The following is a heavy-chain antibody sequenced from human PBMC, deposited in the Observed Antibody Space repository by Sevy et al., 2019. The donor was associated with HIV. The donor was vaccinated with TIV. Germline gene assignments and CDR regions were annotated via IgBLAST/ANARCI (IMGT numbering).Heavy chain of an antibody. V-gene: IGHV4-59*01. Sequence: SETLSLTCTVSGDPISNYYWSWIRQSPGKGLEWIGYLFYSGSTNYNPSLKSRVTISVDTTKNQVSLKVRSVTAADTAVYYCARGIAAPRGMDVWGQGTTVTVSS. CDR1: GDPISNYY. J-gene: IGHJ6*02. CDR2: LFYSGST. CDR3: ARGIAAPRGMDV. D-gene: IGHD6-13*01.